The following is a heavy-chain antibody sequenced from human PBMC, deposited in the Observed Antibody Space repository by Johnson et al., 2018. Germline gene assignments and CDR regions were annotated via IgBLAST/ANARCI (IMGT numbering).Heavy chain of an antibody. D-gene: IGHD3-16*02. CDR2: IIPKFDTA. V-gene: IGHV1-69*01. CDR1: GGTFKSYA. J-gene: IGHJ1*01. Sequence: QVQLVESVAEVKKPGSSVKVSCKATGGTFKSYAITWLRQAPGQGLEWMGGIIPKFDTANYAQKFQDIVTITADESTGTAYMELSSLRSEGTAVYYCARGLSYKTEWGQGTMVTVSS. CDR3: ARGLSYKTE.